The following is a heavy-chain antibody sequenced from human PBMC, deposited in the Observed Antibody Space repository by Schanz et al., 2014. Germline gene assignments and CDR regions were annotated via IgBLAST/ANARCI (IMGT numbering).Heavy chain of an antibody. CDR2: TSHDGSFT. J-gene: IGHJ4*02. CDR3: VRDTDYHFDY. D-gene: IGHD4-17*01. V-gene: IGHV3-74*01. Sequence: EMPVVESGGGSVQPGGSLRVSCAASGFTFSDSWMHWVRQAPGKGLAWVSRTSHDGSFTTFADSVKGRFTISRDNAKTALDLQMNSLRAEDTAVYYCVRDTDYHFDYWGQGTLVTVSS. CDR1: GFTFSDSW.